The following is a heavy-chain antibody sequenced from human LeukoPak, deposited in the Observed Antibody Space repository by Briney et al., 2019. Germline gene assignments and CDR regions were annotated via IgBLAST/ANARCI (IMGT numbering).Heavy chain of an antibody. CDR3: AEGYCSSTSCPPFDY. CDR1: GFTFSSYG. V-gene: IGHV3-30*03. CDR2: ISYDGSNK. D-gene: IGHD2-2*01. Sequence: GRSLRLSCAASGFTFSSYGMHWVRQAPGKGLEWVAVISYDGSNKYYADSVKGRFTISRDNSTNTLYLQMNSLRAEDTAVYYCAEGYCSSTSCPPFDYWGQGTLVIVSS. J-gene: IGHJ4*02.